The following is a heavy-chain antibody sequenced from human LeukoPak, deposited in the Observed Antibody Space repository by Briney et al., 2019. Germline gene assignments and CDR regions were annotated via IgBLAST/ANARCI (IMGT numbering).Heavy chain of an antibody. D-gene: IGHD3-3*02. V-gene: IGHV4-59*01. CDR2: FYYNGDT. J-gene: IGHJ3*02. Sequence: SETLSLTCTVSGGSISTYHWSWIRQPPGKGLEWIGYFYYNGDTNYSPSLKSRVVISADTSQNQPSLMVRSVTAADTALYYCARELGSAFDIWGQGIMVIVSS. CDR1: GGSISTYH. CDR3: ARELGSAFDI.